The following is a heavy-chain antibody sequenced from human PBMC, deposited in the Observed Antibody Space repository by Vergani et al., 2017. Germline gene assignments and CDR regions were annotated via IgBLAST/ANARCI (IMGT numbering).Heavy chain of an antibody. CDR1: GFTFSSYS. CDR3: ARDTKVDYEGMFDP. D-gene: IGHD4-17*01. J-gene: IGHJ5*02. CDR2: ISSSSSYI. V-gene: IGHV3-21*01. Sequence: VQLVESGGGVVQPGRSLRLSCAASGFTFSSYSMNWVRQAPGKGLEWVSSISSSSSYIYYADSVKGRFTISRDNAKNSLYLQMNSLRAEDTAVYYCARDTKVDYEGMFDPWGQGTLVTVSS.